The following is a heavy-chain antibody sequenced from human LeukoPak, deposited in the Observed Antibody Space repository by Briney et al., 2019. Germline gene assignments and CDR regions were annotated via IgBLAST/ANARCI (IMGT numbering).Heavy chain of an antibody. CDR3: ARESDVGSGSYYNVGPNWFDP. CDR2: INPNSGGT. Sequence: ASVKVSCKASGYTFTDYYMHWVRQAPGQGLEWMGWINPNSGGTNYAQKFQGRVTMTRDTSISTAYMELSRLRSDDTAVYYCARESDVGSGSYYNVGPNWFDPWGQGTLVTVSS. J-gene: IGHJ5*02. CDR1: GYTFTDYY. D-gene: IGHD3-10*01. V-gene: IGHV1-2*02.